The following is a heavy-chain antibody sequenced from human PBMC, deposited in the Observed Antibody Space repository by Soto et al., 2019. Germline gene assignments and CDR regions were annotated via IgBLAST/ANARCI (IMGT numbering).Heavy chain of an antibody. J-gene: IGHJ5*02. CDR1: GFTFSSYS. Sequence: GGSLRLSCAASGFTFSSYSMHWVRQAPGKGLEWVAVISYDGSNKYYADSVKGRFTISRDNSKKTLYLQMNSLRAEDTAAYSCATEGFQVAAMYNWFDPWGQGTLVTVSS. CDR3: ATEGFQVAAMYNWFDP. CDR2: ISYDGSNK. V-gene: IGHV3-30-3*01. D-gene: IGHD6-19*01.